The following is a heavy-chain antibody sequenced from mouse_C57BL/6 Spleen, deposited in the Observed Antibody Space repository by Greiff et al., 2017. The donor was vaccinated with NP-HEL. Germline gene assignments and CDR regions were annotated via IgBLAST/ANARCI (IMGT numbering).Heavy chain of an antibody. CDR1: GYTFTSYW. J-gene: IGHJ4*01. CDR3: AREGRQLYAMDY. Sequence: VQLQQSGTELVKPGASVKLSCKASGYTFTSYWMHWVKQRPGQGLEWIGNINPSNGGTNYNEKFKSKATLTVDKSSSTAYMQLSSLTSEDSAVYYCAREGRQLYAMDYWGQGTSVTVSS. V-gene: IGHV1-53*01. CDR2: INPSNGGT. D-gene: IGHD3-2*01.